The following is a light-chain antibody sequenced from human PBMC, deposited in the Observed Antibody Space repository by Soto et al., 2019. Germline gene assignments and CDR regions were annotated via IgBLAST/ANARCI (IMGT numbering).Light chain of an antibody. CDR3: PHLFASPIT. Sequence: DIQLTQSPAFLSRSVGRSVTIACRASQVISTSLAWYQVKPGKAPKLLIYAASTLESGVPSSFSATVSGTEFSLTITRLQPEDFATYYCPHLFASPITFRQGTRLEIK. J-gene: IGKJ5*01. CDR2: AAS. CDR1: QVISTS. V-gene: IGKV1-9*01.